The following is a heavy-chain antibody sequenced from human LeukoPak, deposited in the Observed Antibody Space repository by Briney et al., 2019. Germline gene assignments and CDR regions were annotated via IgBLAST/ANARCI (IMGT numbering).Heavy chain of an antibody. CDR3: AKEYCSCTSCYRNYYYMDV. J-gene: IGHJ6*03. V-gene: IGHV3-30*02. CDR2: IRYDGSNK. D-gene: IGHD2-2*01. CDR1: GFTFSSYG. Sequence: GGSLRLSCAASGFTFSSYGMHWVRQAPGKGLEWVAFIRYDGSNKYYADSVKGRFTISRDNSKNTLYLQMNSLRAEDTAVYYCAKEYCSCTSCYRNYYYMDVWGKGTTVTVSS.